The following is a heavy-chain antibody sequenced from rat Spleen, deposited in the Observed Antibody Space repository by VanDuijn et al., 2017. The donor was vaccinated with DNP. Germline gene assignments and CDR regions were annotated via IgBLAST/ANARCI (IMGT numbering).Heavy chain of an antibody. CDR1: GFSLTDYS. CDR2: IWSGGSP. V-gene: IGHV2S63*01. CDR3: ARLIPRDY. Sequence: EVQLKESGPGLVQPSQTLSLTCTVSGFSLTDYSVHWVRQPPGKGLEWIGEIWSGGSPHYNSGLKSRLSISRDTSKSQVFLKMNSLQTEDTAMYFCARLIPRDYWGQGVMVTVSS. J-gene: IGHJ2*01. D-gene: IGHD2-1*01.